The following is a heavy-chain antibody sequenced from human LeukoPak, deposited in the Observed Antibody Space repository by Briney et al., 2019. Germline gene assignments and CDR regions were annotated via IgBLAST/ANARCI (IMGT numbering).Heavy chain of an antibody. J-gene: IGHJ3*02. CDR2: IWYDGSNK. D-gene: IGHD2-15*01. V-gene: IGHV3-33*01. CDR1: GFTFSSYG. Sequence: PGGSLRLSWAASGFTFSSYGMRWVRQAPGKGLEWVAVIWYDGSNKYYADSVKGRFTISRDNSKNTLYLQMNSLRAEDTAVYYCAREAIYCSGGSCYAYAFDIWGQGTMVTVSS. CDR3: AREAIYCSGGSCYAYAFDI.